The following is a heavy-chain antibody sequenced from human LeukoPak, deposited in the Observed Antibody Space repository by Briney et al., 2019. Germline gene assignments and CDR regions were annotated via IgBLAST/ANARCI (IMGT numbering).Heavy chain of an antibody. Sequence: GGSLRLSCVVSGFTFSSYSMNWVRQAPGKGLEWVSSMIRSTSYVYYADSVKGRFTISRENANTSLWLRMDSLRAEDTAVYYCARGYGPFDYWGQGTLVTVSS. CDR1: GFTFSSYS. CDR2: MIRSTSYV. V-gene: IGHV3-21*01. J-gene: IGHJ4*02. D-gene: IGHD2-15*01. CDR3: ARGYGPFDY.